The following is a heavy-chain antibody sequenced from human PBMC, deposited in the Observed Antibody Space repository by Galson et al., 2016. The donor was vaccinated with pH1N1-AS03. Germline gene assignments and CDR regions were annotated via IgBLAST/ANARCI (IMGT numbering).Heavy chain of an antibody. V-gene: IGHV3-33*01. Sequence: SLRLSCAVSGFTFSSYGMHWVRQAPGKGLEWVAVIYYDGNNKYYADSVKGRSTISRDNSKNTLYLQMNSLRAEDTAVYYCARDRVGATLLDYWGQGTLVTVSS. D-gene: IGHD1-26*01. CDR2: IYYDGNNK. CDR3: ARDRVGATLLDY. J-gene: IGHJ4*02. CDR1: GFTFSSYG.